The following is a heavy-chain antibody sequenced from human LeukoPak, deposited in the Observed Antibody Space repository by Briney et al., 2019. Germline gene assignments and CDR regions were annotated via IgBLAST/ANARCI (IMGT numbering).Heavy chain of an antibody. J-gene: IGHJ4*02. CDR2: VYYSGST. Sequence: SEILSLTCTVSGGSISSYFWSWIRQPPGKGLEWIGYVYYSGSTDYNPSLKSRVTISVDTSKNQFSLKLSSVTAADTAVYYCARHLGPAAVTFDYWGQGTLVTVSS. V-gene: IGHV4-59*08. CDR1: GGSISSYF. D-gene: IGHD6-13*01. CDR3: ARHLGPAAVTFDY.